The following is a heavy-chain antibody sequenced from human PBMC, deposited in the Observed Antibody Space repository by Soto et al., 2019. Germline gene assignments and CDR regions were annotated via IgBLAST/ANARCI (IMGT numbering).Heavy chain of an antibody. V-gene: IGHV1-69*13. CDR3: ARDLAAAGTVPRFDY. Sequence: ASVKVSCKASGGTFSSYAISWVRQAPGQGLEWMGGIIPIFGTANYAQKFQGRVTITADESTGTAYMELSSLRSEDTAVYYCARDLAAAGTVPRFDYWGQGTLVTVSS. D-gene: IGHD6-13*01. CDR2: IIPIFGTA. CDR1: GGTFSSYA. J-gene: IGHJ4*02.